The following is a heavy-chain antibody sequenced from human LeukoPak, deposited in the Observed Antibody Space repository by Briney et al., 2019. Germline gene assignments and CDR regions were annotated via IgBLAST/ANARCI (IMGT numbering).Heavy chain of an antibody. Sequence: PGGSLRLSCAASGSTFSTYGMSWVRQAPGKGLEWVSAISSSGFSTYYADSVKGRFTISRDNSKNTLYLQMNSLRVEDTAVYYCAKDREGDQANWFDPWGQGTLVTVSS. J-gene: IGHJ5*02. CDR3: AKDREGDQANWFDP. CDR2: ISSSGFST. D-gene: IGHD2-21*01. V-gene: IGHV3-23*01. CDR1: GSTFSTYG.